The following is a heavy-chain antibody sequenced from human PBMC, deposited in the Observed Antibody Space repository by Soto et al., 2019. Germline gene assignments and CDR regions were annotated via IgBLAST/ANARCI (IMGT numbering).Heavy chain of an antibody. CDR2: INPNSGGT. D-gene: IGHD5-12*01. Sequence: QVQLVQSGAEVKKPGASVKVSCKASGYTFTGYYMHWVRQAPGQGLEWTGWINPNSGGTNYAQKFQGWVTMTRDTSIITAYMELSRLRSDDTAVYYCARGVRGYSGYDWGYYYYGMDVWGQGTTVTVSS. CDR1: GYTFTGYY. J-gene: IGHJ6*02. V-gene: IGHV1-2*04. CDR3: ARGVRGYSGYDWGYYYYGMDV.